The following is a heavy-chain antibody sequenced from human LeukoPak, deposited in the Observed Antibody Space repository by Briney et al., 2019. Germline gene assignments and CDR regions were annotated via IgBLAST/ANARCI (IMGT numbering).Heavy chain of an antibody. Sequence: GGSLRLSCAASGFTLSSYAMTWVRQAPGRGLEWVSSVDGGGGSTYYADSVKGRFTISRDNSKNTLYLQMNSLRAEDTAVYYCAKEGFDSWGQGTLVTVSS. CDR1: GFTLSSYA. J-gene: IGHJ4*02. V-gene: IGHV3-23*01. CDR3: AKEGFDS. CDR2: VDGGGGST.